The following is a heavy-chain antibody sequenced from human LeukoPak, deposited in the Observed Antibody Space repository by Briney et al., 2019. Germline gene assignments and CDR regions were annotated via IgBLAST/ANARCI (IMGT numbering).Heavy chain of an antibody. CDR1: GYTFTSYG. D-gene: IGHD5-12*01. J-gene: IGHJ4*02. CDR3: ARLDYFSSPNAYYFDY. Sequence: ASVKVSCKASGYTFTSYGISWVRQAPGQGLDWMGWISAYNGNTNYAQKLQGRVTMTTDTSTSTAYMELRSLRSDDTAVYYCARLDYFSSPNAYYFDYWGQGTLVTVSS. CDR2: ISAYNGNT. V-gene: IGHV1-18*01.